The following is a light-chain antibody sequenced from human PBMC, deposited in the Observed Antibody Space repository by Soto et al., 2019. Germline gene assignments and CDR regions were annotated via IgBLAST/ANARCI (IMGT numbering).Light chain of an antibody. CDR2: GAS. Sequence: ESMLTQSPGTLSLSPGERATLSCRASQSVSTRYLAWYQQKPGQAPRLLIYGASIRATGIPDGFSGSGSGTDFTLTISRLEHEDFAVYYCHQFGSSPPALTFGQGTKLEI. J-gene: IGKJ2*01. CDR1: QSVSTRY. CDR3: HQFGSSPPALT. V-gene: IGKV3-20*01.